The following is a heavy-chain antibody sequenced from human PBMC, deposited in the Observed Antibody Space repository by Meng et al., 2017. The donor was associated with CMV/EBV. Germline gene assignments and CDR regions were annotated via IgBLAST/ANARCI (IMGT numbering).Heavy chain of an antibody. D-gene: IGHD3-22*01. CDR1: GYTFTGYY. Sequence: QGQVEPSGAEVKKPGASVKVACKASGYTFTGYYRHWVRPAPGQGLEWMGWINPNSGGTNYAQKFQGRVTMTRDTSISTAYMELSRLRSDDTAVYYCARAMRGYYYDSSGSDIWGQGTMVTVSS. CDR3: ARAMRGYYYDSSGSDI. J-gene: IGHJ3*02. CDR2: INPNSGGT. V-gene: IGHV1-2*02.